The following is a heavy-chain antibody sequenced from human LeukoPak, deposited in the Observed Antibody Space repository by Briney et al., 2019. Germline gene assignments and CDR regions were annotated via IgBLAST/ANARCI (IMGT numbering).Heavy chain of an antibody. CDR3: ARLKGYRTSTHDY. CDR1: GGSISSDY. CDR2: IYYTGNT. Sequence: SETLSLTCTVSGGSISSDYWSWIRQPPGKGLEWIEYIYYTGNTNYNPSLKSRITISVDTSKNQFSLKLSSVTAADTAVYYCARLKGYRTSTHDYWGQGTLVTVSS. D-gene: IGHD3-16*02. J-gene: IGHJ4*02. V-gene: IGHV4-59*08.